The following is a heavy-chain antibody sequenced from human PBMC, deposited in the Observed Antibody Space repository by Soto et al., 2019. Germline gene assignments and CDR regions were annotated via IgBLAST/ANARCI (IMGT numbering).Heavy chain of an antibody. V-gene: IGHV2-5*02. CDR1: GFSLSTSGVG. Sequence: QITLKESGPTLVKPTQTLTLTCTFSGFSLSTSGVGVGWIRQPPGKALEWLALIYWDDDKRYSPSLKSRLTNTKDTSKNQVVLTMTNMDPVDTATYYCAHSRVDDYGERFDYWGQGTLVTVSS. CDR3: AHSRVDDYGERFDY. J-gene: IGHJ4*02. CDR2: IYWDDDK. D-gene: IGHD4-17*01.